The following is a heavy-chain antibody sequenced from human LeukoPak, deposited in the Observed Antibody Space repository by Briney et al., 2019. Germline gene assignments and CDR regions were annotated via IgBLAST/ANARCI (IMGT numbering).Heavy chain of an antibody. J-gene: IGHJ6*03. V-gene: IGHV1-2*02. Sequence: ASVKVSCKTSGYIFTGYYIHWVRQAPGQGLEWMGCINPNSGGTDYAQKFQGRVTMTKDTSISTAYMDLSRLRSDDTAVYFCARVEDNYGSYYYYYYMDVWGKGTTVTVSS. CDR2: INPNSGGT. CDR3: ARVEDNYGSYYYYYYMDV. D-gene: IGHD3-10*01. CDR1: GYIFTGYY.